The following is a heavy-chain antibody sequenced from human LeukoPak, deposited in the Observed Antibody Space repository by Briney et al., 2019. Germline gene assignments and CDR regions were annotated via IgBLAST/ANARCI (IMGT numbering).Heavy chain of an antibody. J-gene: IGHJ4*02. CDR3: ARGRGSTIFGVVIIRAYYFDY. V-gene: IGHV4-34*01. Sequence: PSETLSLTCAVYGGSFSGYYWSWIRQPPGKGLEWIGEINHSGSTNYNPSLKSRVTISVDTSKNQFSLKLSSVTAADTAVYYCARGRGSTIFGVVIIRAYYFDYWRQGTLVTVSS. CDR1: GGSFSGYY. D-gene: IGHD3-3*01. CDR2: INHSGST.